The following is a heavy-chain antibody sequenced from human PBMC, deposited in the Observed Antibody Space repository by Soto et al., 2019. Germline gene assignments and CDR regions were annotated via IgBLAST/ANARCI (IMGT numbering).Heavy chain of an antibody. J-gene: IGHJ3*02. Sequence: KQSQTLSLTCAISGDSVSSNSAAWNWIRQSPSRGLEWLGRTYYRSKWYNDYAVSVKSRININPDTSKNQFSLQLNTVTPEETAMYYCARGNWISDAFDIWGQGTMVTVSS. CDR3: ARGNWISDAFDI. D-gene: IGHD1-20*01. CDR2: TYYRSKWYN. V-gene: IGHV6-1*01. CDR1: GDSVSSNSAA.